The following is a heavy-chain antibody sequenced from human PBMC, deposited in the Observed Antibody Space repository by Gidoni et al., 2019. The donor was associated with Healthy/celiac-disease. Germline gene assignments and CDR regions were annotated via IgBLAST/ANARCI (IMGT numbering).Heavy chain of an antibody. V-gene: IGHV4-59*01. CDR2: VFYSEST. CDR1: GASISSDY. CDR3: ARVYSDDYGDYLIDY. Sequence: QVQLQESGPGLVKPSETLSLTCTVSGASISSDYWSWIRQPPGKGLEWIGYVFYSESTNYNPSLKSRVTISLETSKNQFSLKLSSVTAADTAVYYCARVYSDDYGDYLIDYWGQGTLVTVSS. D-gene: IGHD4-17*01. J-gene: IGHJ4*02.